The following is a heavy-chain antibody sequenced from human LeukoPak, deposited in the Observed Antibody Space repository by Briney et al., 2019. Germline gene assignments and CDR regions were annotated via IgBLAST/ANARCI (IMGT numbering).Heavy chain of an antibody. J-gene: IGHJ5*02. CDR1: GYTFTGYY. D-gene: IGHD3-3*01. Sequence: ASVKVSCKASGYTFTGYYMHWVRQAPGQGLEWMGWINPNSGGTNYAQKFQGRVTMTRDTSISTAYMELSRLRSDDTAVYYCARGHYDFWSGYYTGSDHWGQGTLVTVSS. CDR3: ARGHYDFWSGYYTGSDH. CDR2: INPNSGGT. V-gene: IGHV1-2*02.